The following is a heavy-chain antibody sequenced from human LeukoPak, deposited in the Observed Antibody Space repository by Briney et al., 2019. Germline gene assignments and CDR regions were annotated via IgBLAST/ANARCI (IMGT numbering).Heavy chain of an antibody. CDR3: VRVELVAATGILFAP. CDR2: IYYSGST. J-gene: IGHJ5*02. CDR1: SDSISRGDSY. V-gene: IGHV4-30-4*08. Sequence: PSETLSLTCTVSSDSISRGDSYWSWIRQPPGRGLEWIGYIYYSGSTYYNPSLKSRVTISVDTSKNQFSLKLSSVTGADTAVYYRVRVELVAATGILFAPWGEGTRVTVPS. D-gene: IGHD2-15*01.